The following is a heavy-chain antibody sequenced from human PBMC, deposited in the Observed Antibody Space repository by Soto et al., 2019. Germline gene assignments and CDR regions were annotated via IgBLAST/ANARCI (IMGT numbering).Heavy chain of an antibody. CDR2: IYSGGST. D-gene: IGHD3-16*01. CDR3: AAYSHKGY. J-gene: IGHJ4*02. Sequence: PGGSLRLSCAASGFTVSNNYMSWVRQAPGKGLERVSLIYSGGSTYYADSVKGRFTISRDSSKNTLYLQMNSLRAEDTAMYYCAAYSHKGYWGQGTLVTVSS. V-gene: IGHV3-66*01. CDR1: GFTVSNNY.